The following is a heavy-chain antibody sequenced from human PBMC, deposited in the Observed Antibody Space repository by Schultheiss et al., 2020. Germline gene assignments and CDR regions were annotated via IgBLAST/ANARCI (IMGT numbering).Heavy chain of an antibody. CDR1: GFTFSNAW. Sequence: GGSLRLSCAASGFTFSNAWMNWVRQAPGKGLEWVAHIWNDGSQKYYADSVKGRFTISRDNSKHTLYLQVNSLRAEDTAVYFCAKCRRLNPCDYFGYWGQGTLVTVSS. CDR2: IWNDGSQK. CDR3: AKCRRLNPCDYFGY. D-gene: IGHD6-25*01. V-gene: IGHV3-33*06. J-gene: IGHJ4*02.